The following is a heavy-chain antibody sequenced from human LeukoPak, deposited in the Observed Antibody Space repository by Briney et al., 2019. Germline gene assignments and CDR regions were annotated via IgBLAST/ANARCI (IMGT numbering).Heavy chain of an antibody. CDR2: ISSSGSTT. Sequence: GGSLRLSCAASGFTFSSYTINWVRQAPGKGLEWVSYISSSGSTTYYADSVKGRFTISRDNAKNSLYLQMNSLRAENTAVYYCAMRGDILVIPATYMFDYWGRGTLVTVSS. CDR3: AMRGDILVIPATYMFDY. J-gene: IGHJ4*02. D-gene: IGHD2-2*01. V-gene: IGHV3-48*01. CDR1: GFTFSSYT.